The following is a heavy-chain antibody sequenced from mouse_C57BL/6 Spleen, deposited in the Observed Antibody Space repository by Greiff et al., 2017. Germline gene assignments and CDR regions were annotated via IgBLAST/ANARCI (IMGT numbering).Heavy chain of an antibody. CDR3: ARGAHYYGSSLDGYFDY. Sequence: QVQLKESGPELVKPGASVKISCKASGYAFSSSWMNWVKQRPGKGLEWIGRIYPGDGDTNYNGKFKGKATLTADKSSSTAYMQLSSLTSEDSAVYFCARGAHYYGSSLDGYFDYWGQGTTLTVSS. D-gene: IGHD1-1*01. J-gene: IGHJ2*01. CDR2: IYPGDGDT. CDR1: GYAFSSSW. V-gene: IGHV1-82*01.